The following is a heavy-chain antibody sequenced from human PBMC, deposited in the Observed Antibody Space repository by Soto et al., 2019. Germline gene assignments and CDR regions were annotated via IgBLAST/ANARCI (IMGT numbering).Heavy chain of an antibody. V-gene: IGHV4-39*01. D-gene: IGHD1-26*01. CDR3: ARHDVSYHGPGWFDP. J-gene: IGHJ5*02. Sequence: SETLSLTCRISGSSFSNSFYYWGWIRQPPGRGLEWIGSISSSGGTYDNPSLESRVTISVDMSKNQFSLKLSSVTAADTAVYYCARHDVSYHGPGWFDPWGQGTLVTVSS. CDR1: GSSFSNSFYY. CDR2: ISSSGGT.